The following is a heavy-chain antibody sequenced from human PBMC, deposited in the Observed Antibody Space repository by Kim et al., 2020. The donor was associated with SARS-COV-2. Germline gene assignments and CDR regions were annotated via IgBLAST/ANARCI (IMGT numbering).Heavy chain of an antibody. D-gene: IGHD2-21*01. V-gene: IGHV4-30-4*01. Sequence: SETLSLTCTVSGGSISSGDYYWSWIRQPPGKGLEWIGYIYYSGSTYYNPSLKSRVTISVDTSKNQFSLKLSSVTAADTAVYYCARVARILELRLYYYYYMDVWGKGTTVTVSS. CDR2: IYYSGST. J-gene: IGHJ6*03. CDR1: GGSISSGDYY. CDR3: ARVARILELRLYYYYYMDV.